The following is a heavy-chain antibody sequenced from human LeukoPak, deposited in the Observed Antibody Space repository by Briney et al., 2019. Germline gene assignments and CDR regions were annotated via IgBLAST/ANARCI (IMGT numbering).Heavy chain of an antibody. CDR3: ARSNNYGFDY. CDR2: INGDGGTT. J-gene: IGHJ4*02. Sequence: GGYLRLYCAASGFTFSSYWMHWVRQAPGKGLVWVSHINGDGGTTTYADSVKGRFTISRDNAKNTLYLQMNSLRAEDTAVFYCARSNNYGFDYWGQGTLVTVSS. D-gene: IGHD5-24*01. V-gene: IGHV3-74*03. CDR1: GFTFSSYW.